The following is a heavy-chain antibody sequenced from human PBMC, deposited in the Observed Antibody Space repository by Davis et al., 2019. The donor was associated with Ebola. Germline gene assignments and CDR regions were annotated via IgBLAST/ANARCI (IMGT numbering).Heavy chain of an antibody. J-gene: IGHJ4*02. CDR2: ISYDGRSK. CDR3: AKGGPGGGWYAFDY. D-gene: IGHD6-19*01. V-gene: IGHV3-30*18. Sequence: PGGFLRLSCAASGFPFRIYDMHWVRQAPGKGLEWLARISYDGRSKDYAASLQGRFTISRDNSNNTQYLEMYSLRVDDTAVYYCAKGGPGGGWYAFDYWGQGIPVTVSS. CDR1: GFPFRIYD.